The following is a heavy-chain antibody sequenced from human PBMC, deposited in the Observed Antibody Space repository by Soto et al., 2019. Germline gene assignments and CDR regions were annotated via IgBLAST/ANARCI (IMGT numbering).Heavy chain of an antibody. Sequence: GALRRSCAASVFTVSSYALGWVRQGPGKGLEWVAVVSIGGSTHYADSVRGRFTISRDNSKNTLSLQMNSLTAEDTAVYFCAKRRGAGGHFDYWGQGALVTVSS. CDR3: AKRRGAGGHFDY. J-gene: IGHJ4*02. V-gene: IGHV3-23*01. D-gene: IGHD2-15*01. CDR2: VSIGGST. CDR1: VFTVSSYA.